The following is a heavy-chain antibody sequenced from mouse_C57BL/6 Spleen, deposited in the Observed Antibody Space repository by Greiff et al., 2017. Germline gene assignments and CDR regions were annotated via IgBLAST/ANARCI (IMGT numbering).Heavy chain of an antibody. J-gene: IGHJ4*01. CDR3: ASITTVVADYAMDY. CDR1: GFSLTSYG. CDR2: IWRGGST. V-gene: IGHV2-5*01. Sequence: VKLVESGPGLVQPSQSLSITCTVSGFSLTSYGVHWVRQSPGKGLEWLGVIWRGGSTDHNAAFMSRLSITKDNSKSQVFSKMNSLQADDTAIYYCASITTVVADYAMDYWGQGTSVTVSS. D-gene: IGHD1-1*01.